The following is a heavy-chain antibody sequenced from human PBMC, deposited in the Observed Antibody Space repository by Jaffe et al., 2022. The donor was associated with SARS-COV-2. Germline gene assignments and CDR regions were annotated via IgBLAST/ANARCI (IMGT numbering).Heavy chain of an antibody. V-gene: IGHV3-7*04. J-gene: IGHJ4*02. Sequence: EVQLVESGGDLVQPGGSLRLSCVASGFTFSSHWMNWVRQAPGKGLEWVANIKEDGSEKYYVDSVKGRFTISRDNAKNSLFLQMNSLRVEDTAVYYCVRGSSVWGQGTLVTVSS. CDR2: IKEDGSEK. CDR3: VRGSSV. CDR1: GFTFSSHW. D-gene: IGHD1-26*01.